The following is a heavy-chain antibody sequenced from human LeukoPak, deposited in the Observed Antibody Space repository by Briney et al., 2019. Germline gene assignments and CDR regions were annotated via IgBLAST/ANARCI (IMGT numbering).Heavy chain of an antibody. V-gene: IGHV3-48*01. D-gene: IGHD6-19*01. CDR2: ISSSSSTI. CDR1: GFTFSSYS. CDR3: AKDQEYSSGSLDY. Sequence: GGSLRLSCAASGFTFSSYSMNWVRQAPGKGLEWVSYISSSSSTIYYADSVKGRFTISRDNSKNTLYLQMNSLRAEDTAVYYCAKDQEYSSGSLDYWGQGTLVTVSS. J-gene: IGHJ4*02.